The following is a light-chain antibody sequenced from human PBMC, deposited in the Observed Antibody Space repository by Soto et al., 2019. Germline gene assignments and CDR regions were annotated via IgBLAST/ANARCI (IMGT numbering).Light chain of an antibody. V-gene: IGKV3-15*01. CDR1: QSVNLN. CDR2: GAS. J-gene: IGKJ3*01. CDR3: HQYTSWPRGT. Sequence: EIMMPQSPGTLSGSPGEGATLSCQASQSVNLNLAWYQQKPCQPPRLLLYGASTRATGIPVRFRGSGSGTEFPLTISSLQSEDSAVYYGHQYTSWPRGTFGPGTKVESK.